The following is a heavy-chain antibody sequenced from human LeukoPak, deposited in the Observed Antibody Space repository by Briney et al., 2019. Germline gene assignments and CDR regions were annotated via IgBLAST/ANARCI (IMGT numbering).Heavy chain of an antibody. Sequence: ASVKVSCKASTYTFTRYGISWVRQAPGQGLEWMGWISGYNGNTNYAQKFLGRVSMTADTATSTAYMELRSLTSDDTAMYYCARSGRGTYYYFDLWGQGTLVTVSS. J-gene: IGHJ4*02. D-gene: IGHD5-12*01. CDR1: TYTFTRYG. CDR2: ISGYNGNT. V-gene: IGHV1-18*01. CDR3: ARSGRGTYYYFDL.